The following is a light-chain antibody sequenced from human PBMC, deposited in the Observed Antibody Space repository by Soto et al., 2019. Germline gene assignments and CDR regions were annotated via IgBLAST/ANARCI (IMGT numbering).Light chain of an antibody. CDR1: SGHSTYI. CDR3: ETWDSNTVI. CDR2: LEGSGTY. V-gene: IGLV4-60*03. Sequence: QLVLTQSSSASASLGSSVTLTCTLSSGHSTYIIAWHQQQPGKAPRYLMKLEGSGTYNKGGGVPDRFSGSSSGADRYLAISNLQSEDEADYYCETWDSNTVIFGGGTKLTVL. J-gene: IGLJ2*01.